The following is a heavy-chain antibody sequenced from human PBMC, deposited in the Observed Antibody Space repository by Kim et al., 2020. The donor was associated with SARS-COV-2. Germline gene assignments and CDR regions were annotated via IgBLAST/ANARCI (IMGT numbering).Heavy chain of an antibody. CDR2: IYYSGST. D-gene: IGHD3-3*01. V-gene: IGHV4-59*08. CDR3: ARLRRITIFGVVIITWFDP. Sequence: SETLSLTCTVSGGSISSYYWSWIRQPPGKGLEWIGYIYYSGSTNYNPSLKSRVTISVDTSKNQFSLKLSSVTAADTAVYYCARLRRITIFGVVIITWFDPWGQGTLVTVCS. CDR1: GGSISSYY. J-gene: IGHJ5*02.